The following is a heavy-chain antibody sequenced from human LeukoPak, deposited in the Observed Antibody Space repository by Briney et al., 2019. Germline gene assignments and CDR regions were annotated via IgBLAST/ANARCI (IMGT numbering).Heavy chain of an antibody. CDR1: GFIFSNYA. Sequence: GGSLRLSCAASGFIFSNYAMHWIRQAPGKGLEYVSVISSNGGSTHYASSVKGRFTISRDNSKNTLYLQMGSLRTEDMAVYYCARGPLWFGETYFDYWGQGTLVTVSS. V-gene: IGHV3-64*01. CDR2: ISSNGGST. J-gene: IGHJ4*02. CDR3: ARGPLWFGETYFDY. D-gene: IGHD3-10*01.